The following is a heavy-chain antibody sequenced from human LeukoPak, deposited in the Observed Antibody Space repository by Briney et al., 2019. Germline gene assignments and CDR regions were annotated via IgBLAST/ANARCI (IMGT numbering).Heavy chain of an antibody. Sequence: PSETLSLTCTVSGGSIGSSSYYWGWIRQPPGKGLEWIGSIYYSGSTYYNPSLKSRVTISVDTSKNQFSLKLSSVTAADTAVYYCVVWLVIGNLTNYYYYYIDVWGKGTTVTVSS. V-gene: IGHV4-39*07. CDR3: VVWLVIGNLTNYYYYYIDV. D-gene: IGHD6-19*01. J-gene: IGHJ6*03. CDR2: IYYSGST. CDR1: GGSIGSSSYY.